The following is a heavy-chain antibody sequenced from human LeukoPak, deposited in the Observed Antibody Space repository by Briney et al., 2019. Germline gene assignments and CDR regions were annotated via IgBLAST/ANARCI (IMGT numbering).Heavy chain of an antibody. V-gene: IGHV4-59*01. J-gene: IGHJ4*02. CDR2: IYYSGST. CDR3: ARGITMTLFDY. Sequence: SETLSLTCSVSGGSISSYYWSWIRQPPGKGLEWIGYIYYSGSTNYNPSLKSRVTISVDTSKNQFSLKLSSVTAADTAVYYCARGITMTLFDYWGQGTLVIVSS. D-gene: IGHD1-14*01. CDR1: GGSISSYY.